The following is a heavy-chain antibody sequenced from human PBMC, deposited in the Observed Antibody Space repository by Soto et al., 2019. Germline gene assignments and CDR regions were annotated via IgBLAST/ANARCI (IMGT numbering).Heavy chain of an antibody. D-gene: IGHD6-13*01. J-gene: IGHJ6*02. CDR3: TKDRKSSSLFYYYGMDV. V-gene: IGHV3-30*18. Sequence: QVQLVESGGGVVQPGRSLRLSCAASGFTFSSYGMHWVRQAPGKGLEWVAVISYDGSNKYYADSVKGRFTISRDNSKNXXYLQMNSLRAEDTAVYYCTKDRKSSSLFYYYGMDVWGQGTTVTVSS. CDR1: GFTFSSYG. CDR2: ISYDGSNK.